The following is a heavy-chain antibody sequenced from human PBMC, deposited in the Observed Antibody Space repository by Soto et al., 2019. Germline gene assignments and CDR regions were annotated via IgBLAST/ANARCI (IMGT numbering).Heavy chain of an antibody. V-gene: IGHV3-30*03. Sequence: QVQRAESGGGVVQPGRSLRLSCATSGFVANDYGIHWVRQAPGKGLAWLASISSDGTKKYYAESVKGRFTISRDNSKNTLSLQLNSLGAEDTAVYYCSRGIKGGLDAWGPGTLVTVSS. CDR2: ISSDGTKK. CDR1: GFVANDYG. D-gene: IGHD2-21*01. CDR3: SRGIKGGLDA. J-gene: IGHJ5*02.